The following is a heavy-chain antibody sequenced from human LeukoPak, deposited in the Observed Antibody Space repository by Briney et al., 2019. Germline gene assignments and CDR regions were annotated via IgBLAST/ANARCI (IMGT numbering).Heavy chain of an antibody. D-gene: IGHD1-26*01. V-gene: IGHV1-2*02. J-gene: IGHJ6*03. CDR1: GYSFADYY. Sequence: ASVKVSCKASGYSFADYYMHWVRQAPGQGLEWMGWIKPNSGDTRSAQKFQGRVIMTRDMSTGTAYMELSSLRSDDTAVYYCARGVSGSYYYYYMDVWGKGTTVTISS. CDR2: IKPNSGDT. CDR3: ARGVSGSYYYYYMDV.